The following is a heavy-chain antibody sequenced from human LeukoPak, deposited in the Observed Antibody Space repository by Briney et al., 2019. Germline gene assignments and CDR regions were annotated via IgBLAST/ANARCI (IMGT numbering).Heavy chain of an antibody. D-gene: IGHD3-9*01. Sequence: PGGSLRLSCAASGFTFSSYGMHWVRQAPGKGLEWVAVISYDGSNKYYADSVKGRFTISRDNSKNTLYLQMNSLRAEDTAVYYCAKGKLRYFDWVVDYWGQGTLVTVSS. CDR3: AKGKLRYFDWVVDY. V-gene: IGHV3-30*18. J-gene: IGHJ4*02. CDR2: ISYDGSNK. CDR1: GFTFSSYG.